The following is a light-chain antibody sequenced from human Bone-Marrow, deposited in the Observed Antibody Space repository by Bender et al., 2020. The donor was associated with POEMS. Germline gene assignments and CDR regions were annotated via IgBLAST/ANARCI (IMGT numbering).Light chain of an antibody. CDR3: CSYVGGSARV. Sequence: QSALTQPASVSGSPGQTITISCTGFGSDVGDYNFVSWYQQHPGKAPKLLIHDVSNRPSGVSDRFSGSKSGNTASLTISGLQTEDEADYYCCSYVGGSARVFGGGTKLTVL. V-gene: IGLV2-14*01. CDR1: GSDVGDYNF. J-gene: IGLJ3*02. CDR2: DVS.